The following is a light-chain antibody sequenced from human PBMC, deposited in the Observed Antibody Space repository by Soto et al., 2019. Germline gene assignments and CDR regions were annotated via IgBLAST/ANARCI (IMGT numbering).Light chain of an antibody. J-gene: IGKJ5*01. V-gene: IGKV3-11*01. CDR2: DAS. CDR1: QSVSRN. CDR3: QERSNWPPIT. Sequence: EIVMPQSASPLTVSPGQSAAPSCRASQSVSRNLAWYQQKPGQAPRLLIYDASTRATGTPARFSGSGSGTDFTLTISSLESEDFAVYYCQERSNWPPITFGQGTRLEI.